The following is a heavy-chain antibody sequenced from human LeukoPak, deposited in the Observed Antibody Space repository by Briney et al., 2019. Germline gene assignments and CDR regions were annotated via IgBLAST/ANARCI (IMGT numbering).Heavy chain of an antibody. J-gene: IGHJ4*02. D-gene: IGHD3-10*01. V-gene: IGHV4-39*07. CDR3: ARDYITAFDY. CDR1: GGSISSSSYY. CDR2: IYYSGST. Sequence: MPSETLSLTCTVSGGSISSSSYYWGWIRQPPGKGLEWIGSIYYSGSTYYNPSFKSRVTMSVDTSKNQFSLKLSSVTAADTAVYYCARDYITAFDYWGQGTLVTVSS.